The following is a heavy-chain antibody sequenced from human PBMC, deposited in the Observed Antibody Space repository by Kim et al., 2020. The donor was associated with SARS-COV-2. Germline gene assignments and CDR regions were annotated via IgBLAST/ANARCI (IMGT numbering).Heavy chain of an antibody. D-gene: IGHD6-13*01. CDR2: LWYDGSNK. CDR3: ARDRLRAIRYSSSWLP. J-gene: IGHJ3*01. V-gene: IGHV3-33*01. Sequence: GGSLRLSCAASGFTFSSYGMHWVRQAPGKGLEWVAVLWYDGSNKYYADSVKGRFTISRDNSKNTLYLQMNSLRAEDTAVYYCARDRLRAIRYSSSWLPWGQGTMVTVSS. CDR1: GFTFSSYG.